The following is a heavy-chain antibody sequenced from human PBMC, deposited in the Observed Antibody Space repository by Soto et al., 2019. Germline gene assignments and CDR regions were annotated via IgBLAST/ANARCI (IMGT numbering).Heavy chain of an antibody. CDR2: IYSGGST. CDR3: AREGGYGYPYYYYGMDV. Sequence: GGSLRLSCAASGFTVSSNYMSWVRQAPGKGLEWVSVIYSGGSTYYADSVKGRFTISRDNSKNTLYLQMNSLRAEDTAVYYWAREGGYGYPYYYYGMDVWGQGTTVTVSS. CDR1: GFTVSSNY. J-gene: IGHJ6*02. V-gene: IGHV3-53*01. D-gene: IGHD5-18*01.